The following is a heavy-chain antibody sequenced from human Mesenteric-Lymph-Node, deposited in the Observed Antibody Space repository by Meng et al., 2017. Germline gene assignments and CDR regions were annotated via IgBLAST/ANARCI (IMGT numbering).Heavy chain of an antibody. CDR2: IYHSGST. CDR3: ARVAAAGNEWFDP. CDR1: GASISSINW. D-gene: IGHD6-13*01. J-gene: IGHJ5*02. V-gene: IGHV4-4*02. Sequence: VQLKESGPGMVKPSGTLSLTCAGPGASISSINWWTWVRQPPGKGLEWIGEIYHSGSTNYNPSLKSRVTISVDKSKNQFSLKLSSVTAADTAVYYCARVAAAGNEWFDPWGQGTLVTVSS.